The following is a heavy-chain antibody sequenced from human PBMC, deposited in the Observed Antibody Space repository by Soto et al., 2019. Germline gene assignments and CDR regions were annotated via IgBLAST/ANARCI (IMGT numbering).Heavy chain of an antibody. CDR2: INPGNGNT. CDR1: GYTFTNYA. V-gene: IGHV1-3*05. D-gene: IGHD5-12*01. CDR3: ARVSGYYLPDY. Sequence: QVQLVQSGAEEKKPGASAKVSCKASGYTFTNYAMHWVRQAPGQRLQWMGWINPGNGNTKYSRKFQGRVTITRDTSASTDYMELSSLRSEDTAVYYCARVSGYYLPDYWGQGTLVTVSS. J-gene: IGHJ4*02.